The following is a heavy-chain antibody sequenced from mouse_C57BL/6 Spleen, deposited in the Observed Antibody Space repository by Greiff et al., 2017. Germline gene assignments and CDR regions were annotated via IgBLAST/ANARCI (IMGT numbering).Heavy chain of an antibody. J-gene: IGHJ4*01. CDR1: GFTFSDYY. CDR2: INSDGSST. V-gene: IGHV5-16*01. CDR3: ARDCGYYDAMDY. Sequence: EVQRVESEGGLVQPGSSMKLSCTASGFTFSDYYMAWVRQVPEKGLEWVANINSDGSSTYYPDSLKSRFIISRDKSNNILYLQMSRLKSEDSATYYCARDCGYYDAMDYWGQGTSVTFSS. D-gene: IGHD2-2*01.